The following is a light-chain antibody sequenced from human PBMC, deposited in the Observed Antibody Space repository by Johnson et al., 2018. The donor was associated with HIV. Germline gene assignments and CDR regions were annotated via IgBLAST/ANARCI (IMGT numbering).Light chain of an antibody. Sequence: SVLTQPPSVSAAPGQKVTISCSGSSSNIGTNYVSWYQQLPGTAPKLLIYENNKRPSGIPDRFSGSKSGTSATLGITGLQTGDEADYYCGTWDSSLSVYVFGTGTKVTVL. CDR3: GTWDSSLSVYV. CDR2: ENN. J-gene: IGLJ1*01. V-gene: IGLV1-51*01. CDR1: SSNIGTNY.